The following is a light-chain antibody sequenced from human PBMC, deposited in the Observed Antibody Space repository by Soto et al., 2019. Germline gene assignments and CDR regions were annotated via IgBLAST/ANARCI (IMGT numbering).Light chain of an antibody. CDR2: GAS. CDR1: QSIATSQ. V-gene: IGKV3-20*01. CDR3: QHYNSYSEA. J-gene: IGKJ1*01. Sequence: EIVLTQSPGTLSLSPGERATLFCRASQSIATSQLAWYQQKPGQAPRLLIGASTRATGIPDRFSDSGSGTDFTLTISRLEPEDFATYYCQHYNSYSEAFGQGTKVELK.